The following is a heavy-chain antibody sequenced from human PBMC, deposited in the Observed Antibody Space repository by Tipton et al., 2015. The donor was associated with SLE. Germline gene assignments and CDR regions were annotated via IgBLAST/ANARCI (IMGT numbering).Heavy chain of an antibody. CDR1: GASISGDLYY. J-gene: IGHJ5*02. V-gene: IGHV4-61*02. Sequence: TLSLTCTVSGASISGDLYYWTWIRQPAGKGLEWIGRTYLGGSTNYNPSLKSRVTISVDPAKNQFSLKLTSVTAADTAVYYCARGLEENVSAERWFDPWGQGTLVTVSS. CDR3: ARGLEENVSAERWFDP. CDR2: TYLGGST. D-gene: IGHD1-1*01.